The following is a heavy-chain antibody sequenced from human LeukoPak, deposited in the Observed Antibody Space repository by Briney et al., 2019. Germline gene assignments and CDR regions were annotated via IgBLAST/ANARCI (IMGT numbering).Heavy chain of an antibody. J-gene: IGHJ4*02. D-gene: IGHD6-19*01. CDR2: ISSSSSYI. CDR1: GFTFSSYG. Sequence: GGSLRLSCAASGFTFSSYGMNWVRQAPGKGLEWVSSISSSSSYIYYADSVKGRFTISRDNAKNSLYLQMNSLRAEDTAVYYCARAEYSSGWYYFDYWGQGTLVTVSS. V-gene: IGHV3-21*01. CDR3: ARAEYSSGWYYFDY.